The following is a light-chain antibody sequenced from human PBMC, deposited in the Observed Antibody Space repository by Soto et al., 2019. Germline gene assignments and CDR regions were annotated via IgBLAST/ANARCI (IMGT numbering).Light chain of an antibody. CDR2: GAS. V-gene: IGKV3-15*01. CDR1: QSVSSN. Sequence: EMVMTQSPATLSVSPGERATLSCRASQSVSSNFAWYQQKPGQAPRLLIYGASTRATGIPARFSGSGSGTEFTLTISSLQSEDCAVYYCQQYNNWPLTFGGGTKVEIK. CDR3: QQYNNWPLT. J-gene: IGKJ4*01.